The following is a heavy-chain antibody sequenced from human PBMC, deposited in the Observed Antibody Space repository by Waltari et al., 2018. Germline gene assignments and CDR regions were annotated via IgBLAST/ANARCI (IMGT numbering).Heavy chain of an antibody. CDR1: GATVDSNY. J-gene: IGHJ1*01. CDR3: TRGGHPNS. V-gene: IGHV3-66*02. CDR2: IFADGTT. Sequence: SGGGLVQPGGSLRLSCTASGATVDSNYRNGLRQAPGKGLEWISVIFADGTTHFADSVRGRFVISRDKSENTLYLQMNFVRADDSSVYYCTRGGHPNSWGQGTLVTVSS. D-gene: IGHD7-27*01.